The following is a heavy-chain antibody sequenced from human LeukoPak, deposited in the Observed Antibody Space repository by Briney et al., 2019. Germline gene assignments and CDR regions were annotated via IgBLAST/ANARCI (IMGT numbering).Heavy chain of an antibody. CDR3: ASTLGTMVRGVIKGLGY. CDR1: GYSISSGYY. V-gene: IGHV4-38-2*01. D-gene: IGHD3-10*01. J-gene: IGHJ4*02. CDR2: IYHSGSS. Sequence: KPSETVSLKSAVSGYSISSGYYLGRTPQPPGKGLEWIGPIYHSGSSSYNPSLKSPITIAVATSADHFSLNLSSATAADRAVYYCASTLGTMVRGVIKGLGYWGQGTLVTVS.